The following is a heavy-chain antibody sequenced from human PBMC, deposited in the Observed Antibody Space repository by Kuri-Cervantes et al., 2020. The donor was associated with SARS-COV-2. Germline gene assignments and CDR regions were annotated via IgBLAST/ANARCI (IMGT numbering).Heavy chain of an antibody. J-gene: IGHJ5*02. CDR3: ARGGACSSTSCYYWFDP. CDR2: IYYSGST. D-gene: IGHD2-2*01. CDR1: GGSISSSSYY. Sequence: SETLSLTCTVSGGSISSSSYYWGWIRQPPGKGLEWIGSIYYSGSTYYNPSLKSRVTISVDTSKNQFSLKLSSVTAADTAVCYCARGGACSSTSCYYWFDPWGQGTLVTVSS. V-gene: IGHV4-39*01.